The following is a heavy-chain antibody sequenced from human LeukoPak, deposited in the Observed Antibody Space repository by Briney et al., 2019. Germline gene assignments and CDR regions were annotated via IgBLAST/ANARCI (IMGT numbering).Heavy chain of an antibody. Sequence: ASVKVSCKASGYTFTDYYMHWVRQAPGQGHEWVGSFNPYSGASKYAQKLQGRVTMAGDTSISTAYLQLGRVIGDDTAVYYCAKNGDYGYAMDVWGQGTTVTVSS. CDR2: FNPYSGAS. CDR1: GYTFTDYY. J-gene: IGHJ6*02. CDR3: AKNGDYGYAMDV. V-gene: IGHV1-2*02. D-gene: IGHD4-17*01.